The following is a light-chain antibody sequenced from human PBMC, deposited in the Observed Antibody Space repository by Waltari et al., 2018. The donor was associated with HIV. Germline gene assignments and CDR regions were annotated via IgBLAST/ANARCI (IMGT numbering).Light chain of an antibody. Sequence: IVLTQSPGTLSLSPGERATLSCRASQIITNNYLAWYQQKPGQAPRLLVPGASSRATGIPERFSGSGSGTHFSLTITRLEAEDSAVYFCQQYSLTPLTFGGGTKVEIK. CDR2: GAS. V-gene: IGKV3-20*01. CDR3: QQYSLTPLT. J-gene: IGKJ4*01. CDR1: QIITNNY.